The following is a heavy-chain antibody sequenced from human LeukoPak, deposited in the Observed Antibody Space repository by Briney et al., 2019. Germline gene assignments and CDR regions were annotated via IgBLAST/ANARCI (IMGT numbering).Heavy chain of an antibody. CDR2: IYYSGDT. CDR3: ARHQWHYY. Sequence: PSETLSLTGSVSGGTISSSSYYWDWIRQPPGKGLEWIGSIYYSGDTYYNPSLMSRRVTISVDTSKNQFSLRLSSVTAADTAVYYCARHQWHYY. D-gene: IGHD6-19*01. V-gene: IGHV4-39*01. J-gene: IGHJ6*01. CDR1: GGTISSSSYY.